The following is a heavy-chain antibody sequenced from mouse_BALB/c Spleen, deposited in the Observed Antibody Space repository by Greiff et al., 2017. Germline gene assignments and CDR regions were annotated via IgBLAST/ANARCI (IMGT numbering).Heavy chain of an antibody. CDR2: IWAGGST. V-gene: IGHV2-9*02. CDR1: GFSLTSYG. D-gene: IGHD1-1*01. Sequence: QGQLKQSGPGLVAPSQSLSITCTVSGFSLTSYGVHWVRQPPGKGLEWLGVIWAGGSTNYNSALMSRLSISKDNSKSQVFLKMNSLQTDDTAMYYCARDGDYYGSSYWYFDVWGAGTTVTVSS. J-gene: IGHJ1*01. CDR3: ARDGDYYGSSYWYFDV.